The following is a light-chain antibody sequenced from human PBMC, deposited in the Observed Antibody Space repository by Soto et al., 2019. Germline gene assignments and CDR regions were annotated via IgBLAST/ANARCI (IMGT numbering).Light chain of an antibody. J-gene: IGLJ1*01. CDR2: DVS. Sequence: QSVLTQPASVSGSPGQAITISCTGTSSDVGGYNYVSWYQQHPGKAPQLMIYDVSNRPSGVSNRFSGSKSGNTASLTISGLQAKDEDDYYCSSYTSSSTYVFGTGTKLTVL. CDR1: SSDVGGYNY. CDR3: SSYTSSSTYV. V-gene: IGLV2-14*01.